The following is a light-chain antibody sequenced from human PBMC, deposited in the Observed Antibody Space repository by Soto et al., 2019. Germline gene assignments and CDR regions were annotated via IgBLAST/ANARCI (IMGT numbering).Light chain of an antibody. CDR2: DAS. V-gene: IGKV3-15*01. J-gene: IGKJ4*01. CDR1: QNVSST. CDR3: HQYNNWLALT. Sequence: EIVMTQSPATLSVSPGVRATLSCRASQNVSSTLAWYQQKPGQAPRLLIYDASTRATGIPVRFSGGGSGTEVTLTISSLQSEDSAVYYCHQYNNWLALTFGGGTKVEIK.